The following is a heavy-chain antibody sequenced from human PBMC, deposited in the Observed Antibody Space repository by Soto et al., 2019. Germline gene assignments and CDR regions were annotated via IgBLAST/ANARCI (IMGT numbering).Heavy chain of an antibody. CDR3: ARALAGDYGALDI. CDR2: IYYSGST. CDR1: GGSISSYC. D-gene: IGHD4-17*01. Sequence: TVVGGSISSYCCSCIRKPPGKGLEWIGYIYYSGSTNYNPSLKSRVTISVDTSKNQFSLKLSSVTAADTAVFYCARALAGDYGALDIWVQGTMVTVSS. J-gene: IGHJ3*02. V-gene: IGHV4-59*01.